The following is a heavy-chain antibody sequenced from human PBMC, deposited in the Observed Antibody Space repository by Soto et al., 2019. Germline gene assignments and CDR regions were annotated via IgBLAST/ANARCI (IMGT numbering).Heavy chain of an antibody. CDR1: GYTFTGYY. D-gene: IGHD2-2*01. CDR2: INPETGGT. Sequence: QVQLVQSGADVKTPGASVRFSCKASGYTFTGYYVHWVREAPGQGLEWMGWINPETGGTSYAQKFQGRVTLSRDTSINTAYLELSRLRFDDAAVYFCARERYQVISDGMDVWGQGTTVTVSS. J-gene: IGHJ6*02. V-gene: IGHV1-2*02. CDR3: ARERYQVISDGMDV.